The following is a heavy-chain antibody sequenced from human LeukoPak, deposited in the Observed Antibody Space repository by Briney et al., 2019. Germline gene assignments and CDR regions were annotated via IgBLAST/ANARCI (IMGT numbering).Heavy chain of an antibody. CDR2: IYRSGST. CDR3: ARGTYGYYMDV. D-gene: IGHD4-17*01. Sequence: PSQTLSLTCSGSNYSISNSLYWGWLRQPPGKGLEWIGSIYRSGSTFYNPSLKSRVTISLDTSKNQFSLKLSSVTAADTAVYFCARGTYGYYMDVWGKGTTVTVSS. J-gene: IGHJ6*03. CDR1: NYSISNSLY. V-gene: IGHV4-38-2*02.